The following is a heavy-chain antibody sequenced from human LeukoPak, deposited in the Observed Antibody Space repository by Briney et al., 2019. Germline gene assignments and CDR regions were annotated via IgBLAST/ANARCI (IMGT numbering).Heavy chain of an antibody. V-gene: IGHV3-23*01. J-gene: IGHJ4*02. CDR1: GFTINSYA. Sequence: GGSLRLSCAASGFTINSYAMSWVRQAPGKGLEWVSLFSGSGESTYYTDSVKGRFTISRDNSKNTLYLQMNSLRAEDTAVYYCARDRRVGCSFTTCYLFDYWGQGTLVTVSS. CDR2: FSGSGEST. CDR3: ARDRRVGCSFTTCYLFDY. D-gene: IGHD2-2*01.